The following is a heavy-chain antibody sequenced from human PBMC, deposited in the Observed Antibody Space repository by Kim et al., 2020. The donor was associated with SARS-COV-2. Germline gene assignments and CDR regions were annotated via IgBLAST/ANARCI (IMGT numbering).Heavy chain of an antibody. Sequence: GGSLRLSCAASGFTFSTYTMNWVRQAPGKGLDWVSSISSSGSNIYYADSAKDRFTISRDNAKNSLYLQMDSLRADDTAVYYCARDGRRTAAAPSKYNWFDPWGQGTLVTVST. CDR2: ISSSGSNI. D-gene: IGHD6-13*01. J-gene: IGHJ5*02. CDR1: GFTFSTYT. V-gene: IGHV3-21*01. CDR3: ARDGRRTAAAPSKYNWFDP.